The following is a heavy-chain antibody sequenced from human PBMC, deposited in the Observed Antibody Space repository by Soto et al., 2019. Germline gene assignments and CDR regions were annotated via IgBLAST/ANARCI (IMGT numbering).Heavy chain of an antibody. CDR3: ARDVRVGAITDACDI. D-gene: IGHD1-26*01. Sequence: QDQLVQSGTEVKKPGVSVRISCKASGYSFTSFGISWVRQAPGQGPEWVGRTNTYNGKRDFAQNLQGRVTMTTDTSTSTVYMELRSLTSDDTAMYYCARDVRVGAITDACDIWGQGTMVIVSS. CDR2: TNTYNGKR. J-gene: IGHJ3*02. CDR1: GYSFTSFG. V-gene: IGHV1-18*01.